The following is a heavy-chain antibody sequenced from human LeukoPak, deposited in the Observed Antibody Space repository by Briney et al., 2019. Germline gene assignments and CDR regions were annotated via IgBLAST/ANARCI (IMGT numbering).Heavy chain of an antibody. CDR1: GYTFTSYD. J-gene: IGHJ4*02. V-gene: IGHV1-8*01. Sequence: ASVKVSCKASGYTFTSYDINWVRQATGQGLEWMGWVNPNSGNTGYAQKLQGRVTMTRDTSISTAYMELSSLRSEDTAVYYCARGRFRWELEIRDFDYWGQGTLVTVSS. D-gene: IGHD1-26*01. CDR3: ARGRFRWELEIRDFDY. CDR2: VNPNSGNT.